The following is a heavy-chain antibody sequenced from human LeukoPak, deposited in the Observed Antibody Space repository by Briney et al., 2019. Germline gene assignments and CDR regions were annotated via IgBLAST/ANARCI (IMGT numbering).Heavy chain of an antibody. J-gene: IGHJ4*02. V-gene: IGHV3-23*01. D-gene: IGHD5-18*01. Sequence: QSGGSLRLSCAASGFTFSSYAMNWVRQAPGKGLEWVSVISGSGGSTHYADSVKGRFTISRDNSKNTLYLQMNSLRAEDTAVYYCATTIGGYNYGPSFDYWGQGTLVTVSS. CDR2: ISGSGGST. CDR1: GFTFSSYA. CDR3: ATTIGGYNYGPSFDY.